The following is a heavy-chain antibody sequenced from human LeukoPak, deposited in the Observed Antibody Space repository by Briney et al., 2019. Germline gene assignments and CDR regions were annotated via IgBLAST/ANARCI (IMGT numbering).Heavy chain of an antibody. Sequence: SETLSLTCTVSGGSISSSSYYWGWIRQPPGKGLEWIRSIYYSGSTYYNPSLKSRVTISVDTSKNQFSLKLSSVTAADTAVYYCARVITGGSWGLDYWGQGTLVTVSS. D-gene: IGHD2-15*01. CDR3: ARVITGGSWGLDY. J-gene: IGHJ4*02. CDR1: GGSISSSSYY. CDR2: IYYSGST. V-gene: IGHV4-39*07.